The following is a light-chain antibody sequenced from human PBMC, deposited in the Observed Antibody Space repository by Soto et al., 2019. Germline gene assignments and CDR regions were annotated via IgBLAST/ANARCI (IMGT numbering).Light chain of an antibody. CDR3: QLYGTLPLT. CDR2: GAS. Sequence: EIVLTQSPGTLSLPPGERATLSCRASQSVRSNYLAWYQQKPGQAPRLLIYGASSRATGIPDRFSGTGSGTDFTLTISRLEPEDFAVYYCQLYGTLPLTFGGGTKVDIK. CDR1: QSVRSNY. V-gene: IGKV3-20*01. J-gene: IGKJ4*01.